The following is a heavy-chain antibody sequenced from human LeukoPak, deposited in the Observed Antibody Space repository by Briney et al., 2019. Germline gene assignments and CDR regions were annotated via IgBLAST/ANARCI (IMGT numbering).Heavy chain of an antibody. CDR3: AKDHPKRACAIVATPALFDY. CDR2: ISGSGGST. V-gene: IGHV3-23*01. Sequence: HPGGSLRLSCAASGFTFSSYAMSWVRQAPGKGLEWVSAISGSGGSTYYADSVKGRFTISRDNSKNTLYLQMNSLRAEDTAVYYCAKDHPKRACAIVATPALFDYWGQGTLVTVSS. J-gene: IGHJ4*02. CDR1: GFTFSSYA. D-gene: IGHD5-12*01.